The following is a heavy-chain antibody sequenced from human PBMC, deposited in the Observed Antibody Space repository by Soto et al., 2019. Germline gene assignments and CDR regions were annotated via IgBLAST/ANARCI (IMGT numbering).Heavy chain of an antibody. Sequence: QVQLVQSGAEVKKPGASVKVSCKASGYTFTSYGISWVRQAPGQGLEWMGWISAYNGNTNYAQKLQGRVTMTTDTSTNTAYMQLSSLRPDDTTHYYCARDVTPPDYWGQRTLVTVSS. J-gene: IGHJ4*02. CDR1: GYTFTSYG. V-gene: IGHV1-18*01. D-gene: IGHD4-4*01. CDR3: ARDVTPPDY. CDR2: ISAYNGNT.